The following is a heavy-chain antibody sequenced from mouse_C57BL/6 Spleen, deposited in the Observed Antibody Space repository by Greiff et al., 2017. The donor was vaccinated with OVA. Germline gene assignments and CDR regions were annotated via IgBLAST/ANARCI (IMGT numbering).Heavy chain of an antibody. CDR1: GYTFTAYY. CDR2: IGPGSGST. D-gene: IGHD3-2*02. CDR3: AKRQLRLRNYAMDY. J-gene: IGHJ4*01. Sequence: VQLQQSGAELVKPGASVKISCKASGYTFTAYYINWVQQRPGQGLEWIGKIGPGSGSTYYNEKFKGKATLTADKSSSTAYMQISSLTSEDSAVYFCAKRQLRLRNYAMDYWGQGTSVTVSS. V-gene: IGHV1-77*01.